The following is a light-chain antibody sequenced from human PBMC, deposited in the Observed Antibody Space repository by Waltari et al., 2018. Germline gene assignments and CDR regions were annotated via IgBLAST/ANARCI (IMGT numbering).Light chain of an antibody. CDR3: QQRSNWPGT. CDR2: DAS. J-gene: IGKJ3*01. Sequence: ENVLTQSPATLSLSPGERATLSCRASHSVGSHLAWYQQKPGQAPRLPIYDASNRATGIPARLSGSGSETDFTLTISGVEPEDFAVYYCQQRSNWPGTFGPGTKVDIK. V-gene: IGKV3-11*01. CDR1: HSVGSH.